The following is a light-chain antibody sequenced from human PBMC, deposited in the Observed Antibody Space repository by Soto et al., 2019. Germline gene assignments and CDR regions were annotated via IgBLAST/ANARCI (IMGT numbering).Light chain of an antibody. Sequence: QSALTQPASVSGSPGQSITISCTGTSSDVYTYKYVSWYQQHPGKAPKLMIYEVSNRPSGVSNRFSGSKSGNTASLTISGLQAEDEADYYCSLYTSSSTYVFGTGTKVTV. CDR3: SLYTSSSTYV. CDR2: EVS. CDR1: SSDVYTYKY. V-gene: IGLV2-14*01. J-gene: IGLJ1*01.